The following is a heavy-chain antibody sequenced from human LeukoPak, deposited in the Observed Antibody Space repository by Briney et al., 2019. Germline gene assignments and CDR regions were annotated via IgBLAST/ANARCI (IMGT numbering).Heavy chain of an antibody. CDR3: AKDLITGYSSGWYGLYGY. CDR1: GFPFSSYG. V-gene: IGHV3-30*02. Sequence: QPGGSLRLSCAASGFPFSSYGMPWVRRAPAKGVEWVAFIRYDESKKYYADSVKGRFTISSDNSKNTLYVQMNSLRAEDTSVYYCAKDLITGYSSGWYGLYGYWGQGTLVTVSS. J-gene: IGHJ4*02. D-gene: IGHD6-19*01. CDR2: IRYDESKK.